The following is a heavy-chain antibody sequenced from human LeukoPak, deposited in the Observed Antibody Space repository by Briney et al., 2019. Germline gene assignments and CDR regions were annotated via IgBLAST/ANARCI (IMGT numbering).Heavy chain of an antibody. J-gene: IGHJ4*02. CDR2: ISDSGETT. D-gene: IGHD1-26*01. CDR1: GFNFSNYE. CDR3: ARDTSIVGVTGAGFDY. V-gene: IGHV3-48*03. Sequence: PGGSLRLSCGASGFNFSNYEMNWVRQAPGKGLEWTSYISDSGETTYYADSVKGRFTISRDNAKNSVFLQIDSLRAEDTAVYYCARDTSIVGVTGAGFDYRGQGTLVTVSS.